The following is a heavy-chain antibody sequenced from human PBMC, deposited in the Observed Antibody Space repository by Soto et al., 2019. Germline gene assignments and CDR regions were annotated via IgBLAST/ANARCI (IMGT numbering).Heavy chain of an antibody. J-gene: IGHJ6*02. D-gene: IGHD3-3*01. CDR1: GGSFSGYY. Sequence: TSETLSLTCAVYGGSFSGYYWSWIRQPPGKGLEWIGEINHSGSTNYNPSLKSRVTISVDTSKNQFSLKLSSVTAADTAVYYCARGPHYDFWSGYTPLDYYYGMDVWGQGTTVTVSS. CDR2: INHSGST. V-gene: IGHV4-34*01. CDR3: ARGPHYDFWSGYTPLDYYYGMDV.